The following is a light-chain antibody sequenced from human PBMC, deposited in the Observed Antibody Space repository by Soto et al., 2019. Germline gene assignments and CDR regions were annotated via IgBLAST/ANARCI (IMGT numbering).Light chain of an antibody. Sequence: QSVLTQPASVSGSPGQSITISCTGTSSDVGSYNLVSWYQQHPGKAPKLMIYEVSKWPSGVSNRFSGSKSGNTASLTISGLQAEDEADYYCCSYAITSPSRYVFGTGTKVTVL. J-gene: IGLJ1*01. V-gene: IGLV2-23*02. CDR3: CSYAITSPSRYV. CDR1: SSDVGSYNL. CDR2: EVS.